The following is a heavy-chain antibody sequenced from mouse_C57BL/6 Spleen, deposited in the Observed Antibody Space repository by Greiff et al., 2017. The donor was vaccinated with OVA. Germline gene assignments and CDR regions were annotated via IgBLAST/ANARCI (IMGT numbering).Heavy chain of an antibody. CDR3: TRASGRDYGSSPSWFAY. V-gene: IGHV6-6*01. CDR1: GFTFRDAW. J-gene: IGHJ3*01. D-gene: IGHD1-1*01. Sequence: EVKVEESGGGLVQPGGSMKLSCAASGFTFRDAWMDWVRQSPEKGPEWVAEIRNKANNHATYYAESVKGRFTISRDDSKSSVYRQMNSLRAEDTGIYYGTRASGRDYGSSPSWFAYWGQGTLVTVSA. CDR2: IRNKANNHAT.